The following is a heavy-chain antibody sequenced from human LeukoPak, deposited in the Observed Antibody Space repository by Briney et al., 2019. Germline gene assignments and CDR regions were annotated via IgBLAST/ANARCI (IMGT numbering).Heavy chain of an antibody. V-gene: IGHV4-59*01. Sequence: SETLSLTCTVSGGSISSYYWSWIRQPPGKGLEWIGYIYYSGSTNYNPSLKSRVTISVDTSKNQFSLKLSSVTAADTAVYYCAREPGSHSSGWYLDYWGQGTLVTVSS. J-gene: IGHJ4*02. CDR1: GGSISSYY. CDR3: AREPGSHSSGWYLDY. D-gene: IGHD6-19*01. CDR2: IYYSGST.